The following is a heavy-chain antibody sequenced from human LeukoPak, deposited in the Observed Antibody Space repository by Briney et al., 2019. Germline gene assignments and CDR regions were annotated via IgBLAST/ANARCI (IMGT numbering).Heavy chain of an antibody. CDR1: GFTLSDFY. J-gene: IGHJ6*02. Sequence: PGGSLRLSCAASGFTLSDFYMSWIRRAPGKRLEWVSYISSGGSTIYYADSVKGRFTISRDNAKNSLYLQMNSLRAEDTAVYYCARDYYGSLDVWGQGTTVTVSS. CDR3: ARDYYGSLDV. V-gene: IGHV3-11*01. D-gene: IGHD3-10*01. CDR2: ISSGGSTI.